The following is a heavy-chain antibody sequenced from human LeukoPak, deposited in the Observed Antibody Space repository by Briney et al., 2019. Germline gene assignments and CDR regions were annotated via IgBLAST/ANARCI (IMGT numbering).Heavy chain of an antibody. CDR1: GFTFSSYG. Sequence: GGSMRLSCAASGFTFSSYGMHWVRQAPGKGREGGAFIRYDGSNKYYSDSVKGRFTISRDNSKNTLYLQMNSLRAEDTAVYYCAKEGKSFGIAAAGRPSFDYWGQGTLVTVSS. D-gene: IGHD6-13*01. CDR2: IRYDGSNK. CDR3: AKEGKSFGIAAAGRPSFDY. J-gene: IGHJ4*02. V-gene: IGHV3-30*02.